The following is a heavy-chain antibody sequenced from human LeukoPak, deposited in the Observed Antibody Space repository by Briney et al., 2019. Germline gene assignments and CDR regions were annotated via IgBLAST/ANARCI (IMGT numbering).Heavy chain of an antibody. CDR3: ARGQPPSYYDMDV. J-gene: IGHJ6*02. CDR1: GFTFSSYG. V-gene: IGHV3-33*01. CDR2: IWFDGTNK. D-gene: IGHD6-13*01. Sequence: GGSLRLSCAASGFTFSSYGMHWVRQTPGKGLEWVALIWFDGTNKYYADSVKGRFTISRDNSKNTLYLQMSSLRAEDTALYYCARGQPPSYYDMDVWGQGTTVTVSS.